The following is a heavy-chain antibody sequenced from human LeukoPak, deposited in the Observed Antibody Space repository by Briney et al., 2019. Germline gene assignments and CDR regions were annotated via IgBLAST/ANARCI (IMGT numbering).Heavy chain of an antibody. V-gene: IGHV7-4-1*02. CDR2: INMYTANP. CDR1: GYTFTGYY. J-gene: IGHJ4*02. D-gene: IGHD3-16*01. CDR3: ARHDNDDDFDY. Sequence: GASVKVSCKASGYTFTGYYMHWVRQAPGQGLEWMGWINMYTANPAYAQGFTERFVFSLDTSVTTAYLQISNLKTEDTAVYYCARHDNDDDFDYWGQGTLVTVSS.